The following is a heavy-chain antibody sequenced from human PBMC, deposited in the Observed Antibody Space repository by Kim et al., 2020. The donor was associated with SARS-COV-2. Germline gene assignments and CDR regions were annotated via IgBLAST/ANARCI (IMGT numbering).Heavy chain of an antibody. CDR3: ARALVTYDSSGPENY. D-gene: IGHD3-22*01. Sequence: SETLSLTCAVSGGSISSSNWWSWVRQPPGKGLEWIGEIYHSGSTNYNPSLKSRVTISVDKSKNQFSLKLSSVTAADTAVYYCARALVTYDSSGPENYWGQGTLVTVSS. V-gene: IGHV4-4*02. CDR2: IYHSGST. CDR1: GGSISSSNW. J-gene: IGHJ4*02.